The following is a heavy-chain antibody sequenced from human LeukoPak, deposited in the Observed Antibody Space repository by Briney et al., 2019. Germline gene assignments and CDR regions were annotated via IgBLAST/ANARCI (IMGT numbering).Heavy chain of an antibody. CDR2: ITATGDRT. V-gene: IGHV3-23*01. CDR3: AKGAVGYCSGGSCYPLDN. Sequence: GGSLKLSCAASGFTFNSYAMNWVRQAPGKGLEWVSSITATGDRTDDADSVKGRFTSSRDNSKNTLYVQMNSLRAEDTAVYYCAKGAVGYCSGGSCYPLDNWGQGTLVTVSS. CDR1: GFTFNSYA. D-gene: IGHD2-15*01. J-gene: IGHJ4*02.